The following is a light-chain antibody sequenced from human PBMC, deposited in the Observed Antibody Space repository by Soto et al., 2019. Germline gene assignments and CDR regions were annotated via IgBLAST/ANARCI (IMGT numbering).Light chain of an antibody. V-gene: IGKV1-5*03. CDR1: QSISDS. CDR2: EAS. J-gene: IGKJ1*01. Sequence: DIQMTQSPSTLSASVGDRVTITCRASQSISDSLAWYQQKPGKAPKLLIYEASTLKSGVPSRFSASRSGTEYTLTISSLQPDDFAIYYCQQYNGYWTFGQGTKVEIK. CDR3: QQYNGYWT.